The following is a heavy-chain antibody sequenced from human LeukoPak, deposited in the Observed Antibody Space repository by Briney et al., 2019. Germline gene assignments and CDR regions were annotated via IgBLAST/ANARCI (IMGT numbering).Heavy chain of an antibody. J-gene: IGHJ3*02. CDR3: AKVRTMIAVAFDI. V-gene: IGHV3-30*02. D-gene: IGHD3-22*01. Sequence: GRSLRLSCAASGFTFSSYGMHWVRQAPGKGLEWVAFIRYDGSNKYYADSVKGRFTISRDDSKNTLYLQMNSLRAEDTAVYYCAKVRTMIAVAFDIWGQGTMVTVSS. CDR1: GFTFSSYG. CDR2: IRYDGSNK.